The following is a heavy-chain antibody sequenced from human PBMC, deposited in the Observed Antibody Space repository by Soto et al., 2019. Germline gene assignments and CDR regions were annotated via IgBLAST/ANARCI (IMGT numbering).Heavy chain of an antibody. V-gene: IGHV4-59*01. Sequence: PSETLSLTCTASGGSISSYYWSWIRQPPGKGLEWIGYIYYSGSTNYNPSLKSRVTISVDTSKNQFSLKLSSVTAADTAVYYCARRYGKNAFDIWGQGTMVTVSS. CDR3: ARRYGKNAFDI. J-gene: IGHJ3*02. CDR1: GGSISSYY. CDR2: IYYSGST. D-gene: IGHD5-18*01.